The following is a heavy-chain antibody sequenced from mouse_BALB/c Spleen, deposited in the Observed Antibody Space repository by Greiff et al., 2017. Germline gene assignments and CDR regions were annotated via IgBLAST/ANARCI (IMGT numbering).Heavy chain of an antibody. CDR3: ARGVSFAY. Sequence: EVQLRESGPGLVKPSQSLSLTCSVTGYSITSGYYWNWIRQFPGNKLEWMGYISYDGSNNYNPSLKNRISITRDTSKNQFFLKLNSVTTEDTATYYCARGVSFAYWGQGTLVTVSA. V-gene: IGHV3-6*02. J-gene: IGHJ3*01. CDR2: ISYDGSN. CDR1: GYSITSGYY.